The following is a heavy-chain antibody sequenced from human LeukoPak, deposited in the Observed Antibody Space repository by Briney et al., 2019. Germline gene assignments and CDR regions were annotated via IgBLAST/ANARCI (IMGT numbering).Heavy chain of an antibody. D-gene: IGHD1-7*01. CDR2: IYYSGST. V-gene: IGHV4-39*07. J-gene: IGHJ4*02. Sequence: PSETLSLTCTVSGCSISSSSYYWGWIRQPPGKGLEWIGSIYYSGSTYYNPSLKSRVTISVDTSKNQFSLKLSSVTAADTAVYYCARLTGTTFDYWGQGTLVTVSS. CDR3: ARLTGTTFDY. CDR1: GCSISSSSYY.